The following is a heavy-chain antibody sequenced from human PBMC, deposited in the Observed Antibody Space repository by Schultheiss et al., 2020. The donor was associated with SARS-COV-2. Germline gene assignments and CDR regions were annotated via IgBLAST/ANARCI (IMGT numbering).Heavy chain of an antibody. CDR1: GDSVSSNSAA. Sequence: SQTLSLTCAISGDSVSSNSAAWNWIRQSPSRGLEWLGRTYYRSKWYNDYAVSVKSRITINPDTSKNQFSLQLNSVTPEDTAVYYCAKYTIFGVVKEMKDYYYYYGMDVWGQGTTVTVSS. J-gene: IGHJ6*02. CDR3: AKYTIFGVVKEMKDYYYYYGMDV. D-gene: IGHD3-3*01. CDR2: TYYRSKWYN. V-gene: IGHV6-1*01.